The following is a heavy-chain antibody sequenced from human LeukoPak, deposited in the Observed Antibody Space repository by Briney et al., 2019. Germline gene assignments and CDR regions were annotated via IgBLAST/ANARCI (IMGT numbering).Heavy chain of an antibody. V-gene: IGHV4-39*07. D-gene: IGHD3-10*01. J-gene: IGHJ5*02. CDR3: ARRVRGISGITMLRGVRGHNWFDP. CDR2: IYYSGNK. Sequence: GSLRLSCAASGFTVSSNYMSWVRQAPGKGLEEVGSIYYSGNKYYQPSLMSRVTISIDTSKNYFSLKLTSVNAADKAAYCCARRVRGISGITMLRGVRGHNWFDPWGQGTLVTVSS. CDR1: GFTVSSNY.